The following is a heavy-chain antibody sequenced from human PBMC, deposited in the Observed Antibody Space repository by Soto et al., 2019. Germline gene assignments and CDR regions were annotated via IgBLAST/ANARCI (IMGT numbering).Heavy chain of an antibody. Sequence: QVQLVESGGGVVQPGGSLRLSCAASGFTFSNYGMHGVRQAPGKGLEWVAVISYDGSNKYYADSVKGRFTISRDNSKNTLYLQMNSLTTEDTAVYYCARDWVWFGAHPIDYWGQGTLVTVSS. CDR2: ISYDGSNK. CDR1: GFTFSNYG. V-gene: IGHV3-30*03. CDR3: ARDWVWFGAHPIDY. J-gene: IGHJ4*02. D-gene: IGHD3-10*01.